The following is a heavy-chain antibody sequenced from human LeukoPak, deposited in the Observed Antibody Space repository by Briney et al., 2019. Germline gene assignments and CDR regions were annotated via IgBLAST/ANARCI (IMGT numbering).Heavy chain of an antibody. D-gene: IGHD5-24*01. CDR2: ISSSGSTI. CDR1: GFTFSSYE. Sequence: GGSLRLSCAASGFTFSSYEMNWVRQAPGKGLEWVSYISSSGSTIYYADSVKGRFTISRDNAKNSLYLQMNSLRAEDTAVYYCARLEMATTTLDYWGQGTLVTVSS. V-gene: IGHV3-48*03. CDR3: ARLEMATTTLDY. J-gene: IGHJ4*02.